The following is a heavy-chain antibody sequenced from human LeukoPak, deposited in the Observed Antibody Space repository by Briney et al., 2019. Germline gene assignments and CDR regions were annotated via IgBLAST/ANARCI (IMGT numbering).Heavy chain of an antibody. J-gene: IGHJ4*02. CDR1: GSTFSSYS. CDR3: ARDSEGSSWAYYFDY. V-gene: IGHV3-21*01. Sequence: KTGGSLRLACAASGSTFSSYSMNWVRQAPGKGLEWVSFISSSSSYIYYADSVKGRFTISRDNAKNSLYLQMNSLRAEDTAVYYCARDSEGSSWAYYFDYWGQGTLVTVSS. D-gene: IGHD6-13*01. CDR2: ISSSSSYI.